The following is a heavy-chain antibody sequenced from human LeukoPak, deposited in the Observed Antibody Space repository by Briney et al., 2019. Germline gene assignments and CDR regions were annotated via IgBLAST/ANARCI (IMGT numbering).Heavy chain of an antibody. V-gene: IGHV4-4*07. CDR2: IYTSGST. CDR1: GGSISSYY. D-gene: IGHD2-15*01. CDR3: ARVSQAPAYCGGGSCYSYPLYYYYMDV. J-gene: IGHJ6*03. Sequence: PSETLSLTCTVSGGSISSYYWSWIRQPAGKGLEWIGRIYTSGSTNYNPSLKSRVTMSVDTSKNQFSLKLSSVTAADTAVYYCARVSQAPAYCGGGSCYSYPLYYYYMDVWGKGTTVTVSS.